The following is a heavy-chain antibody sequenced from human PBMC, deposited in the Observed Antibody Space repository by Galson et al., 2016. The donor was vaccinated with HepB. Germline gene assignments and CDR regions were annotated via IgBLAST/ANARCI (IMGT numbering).Heavy chain of an antibody. V-gene: IGHV3-33*08. J-gene: IGHJ4*02. D-gene: IGHD3-22*01. Sequence: SLRLSCATFDFTFSGYGMHWFRQAPGKGLEWVALIWFDGSKQYYSDSVKGRFTISRDNSRNTLYLQMNSLRAEDTAVYYCARSASYYDSNGYYRDPFDFWGPGTLVTVSS. CDR3: ARSASYYDSNGYYRDPFDF. CDR2: IWFDGSKQ. CDR1: DFTFSGYG.